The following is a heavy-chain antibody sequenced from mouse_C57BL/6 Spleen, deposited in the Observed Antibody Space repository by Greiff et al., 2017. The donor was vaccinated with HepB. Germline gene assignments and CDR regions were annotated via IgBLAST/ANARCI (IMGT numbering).Heavy chain of an antibody. CDR2: INPSNGGT. V-gene: IGHV1-53*01. J-gene: IGHJ4*01. CDR1: GYTFTSYW. D-gene: IGHD2-5*01. CDR3: ARSDSNYEMAY. Sequence: QVQLQQSATELVKPGASVKLSCKASGYTFTSYWMHWVKQRPGQGLEWIGNINPSNGGTNYNEKFKSKATLTVDKSSSTAYMQLSSLTSEDSAVYYCARSDSNYEMAYWGQGTSVTVSS.